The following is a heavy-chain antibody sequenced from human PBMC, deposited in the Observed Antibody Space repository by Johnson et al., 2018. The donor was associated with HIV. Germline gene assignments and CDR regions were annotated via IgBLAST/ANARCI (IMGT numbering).Heavy chain of an antibody. CDR3: ARVSTLLTDDAVDI. J-gene: IGHJ3*02. D-gene: IGHD4-23*01. Sequence: VQLVESGGGLVQPGGSLRLSCAASGFNVSSNYMRWVRQAPGKGLEWVSCISCNGGSIYYVDSVKGRFTISRDNSKNTLYLQMNSLRAEDTAVYYCARVSTLLTDDAVDIWGQGTMVTVSS. V-gene: IGHV3-23*04. CDR1: GFNVSSNY. CDR2: SCNGGSI.